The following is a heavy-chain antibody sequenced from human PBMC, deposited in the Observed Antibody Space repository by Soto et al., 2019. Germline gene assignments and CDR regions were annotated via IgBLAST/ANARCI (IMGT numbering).Heavy chain of an antibody. V-gene: IGHV3-30*03. J-gene: IGHJ4*02. CDR1: GFTFSSYG. D-gene: IGHD6-19*01. Sequence: QVQLVESGGGVVQPGRSLRLSCAASGFTFSSYGMHWVRQAPGKGLEWVAVISYDGSNKYYADSVKGRFTISRDNSKNTLYLQMNSLRAEDTAVYYCATWMGYSSGWSDIAYWGQGTLVTVSS. CDR3: ATWMGYSSGWSDIAY. CDR2: ISYDGSNK.